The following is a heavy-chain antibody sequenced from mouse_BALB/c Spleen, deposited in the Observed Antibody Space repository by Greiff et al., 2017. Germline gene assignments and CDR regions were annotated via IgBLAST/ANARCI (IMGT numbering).Heavy chain of an antibody. CDR2: IWAGGST. D-gene: IGHD6-5*01. Sequence: VKLMESGPGLVAPSQSLSITCTVSGFSLTSYGVHWVRQPPGKGLEWLGVIWAGGSTNYNSALMSRLSISKDNSKSQVFLKMNSLQTDDTAMYYCARALYYYAMDYWGQGTSVTVSS. V-gene: IGHV2-9*02. CDR1: GFSLTSYG. J-gene: IGHJ4*01. CDR3: ARALYYYAMDY.